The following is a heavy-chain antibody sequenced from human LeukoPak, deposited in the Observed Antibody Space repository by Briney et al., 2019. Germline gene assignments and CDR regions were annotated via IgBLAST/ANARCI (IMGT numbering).Heavy chain of an antibody. V-gene: IGHV4-59*12. J-gene: IGHJ4*02. CDR2: IYYSGST. CDR3: ARGRTPFGEEDY. CDR1: GGSISSYY. Sequence: TSETLSLTCTVSGGSISSYYWSWIRQPPGKGLEWIGYIYYSGSTNYNPSLKSRVTILLDTSKNQFSLKLSSVTAADTAVYYCARGRTPFGEEDYWGQGTLVTVSS. D-gene: IGHD3-10*01.